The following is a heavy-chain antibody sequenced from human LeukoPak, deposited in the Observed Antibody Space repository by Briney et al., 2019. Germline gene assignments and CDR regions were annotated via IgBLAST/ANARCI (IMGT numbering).Heavy chain of an antibody. Sequence: GGSLRLSCAASGFTFSSYAMSWVRQAPGKGLEWVSAISGSGGSTYYADSVKGRFTISRDNSKNTLYLQMNSLRAEDTAVYYCAKDVYYYDSSGYYPDAFDIWGQGTMVTASS. J-gene: IGHJ3*02. CDR2: ISGSGGST. V-gene: IGHV3-23*01. CDR1: GFTFSSYA. D-gene: IGHD3-22*01. CDR3: AKDVYYYDSSGYYPDAFDI.